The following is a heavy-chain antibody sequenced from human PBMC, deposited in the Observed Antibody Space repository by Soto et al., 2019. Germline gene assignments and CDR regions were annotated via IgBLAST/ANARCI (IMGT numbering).Heavy chain of an antibody. CDR3: TRVLLGGYYGSDFDF. CDR2: ISSGSSFI. Sequence: EVLLVGSGGGPVKPGGSLRLSCTASGFRFSSYGMNWVRQAPGKGLEWVSSISSGSSFIYYADSVKGRFTISRDNAKNSLYLKMNRLRADDTAIYYCTRVLLGGYYGSDFDFWGQGTQVTVSS. V-gene: IGHV3-21*01. CDR1: GFRFSSYG. D-gene: IGHD1-26*01. J-gene: IGHJ4*02.